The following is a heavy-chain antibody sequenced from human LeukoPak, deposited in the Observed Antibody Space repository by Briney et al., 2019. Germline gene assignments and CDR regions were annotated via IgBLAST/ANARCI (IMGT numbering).Heavy chain of an antibody. CDR1: GGSISSSSYY. J-gene: IGHJ4*02. Sequence: SETLSLTCTVSGGSISSSSYYWGWIRQPPGKGLEWIGYIYYSGSTNYNPSLKSRVTISVDTSKNQFSLKLSSVTAADTAVYYCARVGVDYSGNILKYFFDYWGQGTLVTVSS. V-gene: IGHV4-61*05. CDR2: IYYSGST. D-gene: IGHD4-23*01. CDR3: ARVGVDYSGNILKYFFDY.